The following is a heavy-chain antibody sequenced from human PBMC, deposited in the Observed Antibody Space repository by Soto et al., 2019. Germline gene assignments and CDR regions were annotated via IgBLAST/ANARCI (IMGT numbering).Heavy chain of an antibody. Sequence: QVQLVKSGSEVKKPGASVRVTCKASGYTFTYNAIPWVRQAPGQRLEWMGWINAGNGDTKYSQKFQGRVTITTDTSASTAYMELSSLRSDDTAVSFCARLPRIGVAVYDFWGQGTLVTVSS. CDR2: INAGNGDT. V-gene: IGHV1-3*01. J-gene: IGHJ4*02. CDR3: ARLPRIGVAVYDF. D-gene: IGHD6-19*01. CDR1: GYTFTYNA.